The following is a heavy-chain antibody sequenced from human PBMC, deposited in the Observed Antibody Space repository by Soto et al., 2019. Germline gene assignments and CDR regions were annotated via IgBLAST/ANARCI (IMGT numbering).Heavy chain of an antibody. CDR3: AKVNGLHYYYYGMDV. Sequence: QVQLVESGGGVVQPGRSLRLSCAVSGFTFSSYGMHWVRQAPGKGLEWVAIISYDGSNAYYADSVKGRFTISRDNSKKTLDLEMKSLRAEDTAVYYCAKVNGLHYYYYGMDVWGQGTTVTVSS. J-gene: IGHJ6*02. D-gene: IGHD2-8*01. CDR1: GFTFSSYG. CDR2: ISYDGSNA. V-gene: IGHV3-30*18.